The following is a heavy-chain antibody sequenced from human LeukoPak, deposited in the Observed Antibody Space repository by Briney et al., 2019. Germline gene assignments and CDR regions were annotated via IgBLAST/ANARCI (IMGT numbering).Heavy chain of an antibody. Sequence: SETLSLTCTVSGGSVSSGIYYWSWIQQPPGKGLEWIGYIYHSGSTNYNPSLKSRVTISVDTSKNQFSLKLSSVTAADTAVYYCARDLIPGYYYYGMDVWGQGTTVTVSS. J-gene: IGHJ6*02. D-gene: IGHD3-16*01. CDR1: GGSVSSGIYY. CDR3: ARDLIPGYYYYGMDV. V-gene: IGHV4-61*01. CDR2: IYHSGST.